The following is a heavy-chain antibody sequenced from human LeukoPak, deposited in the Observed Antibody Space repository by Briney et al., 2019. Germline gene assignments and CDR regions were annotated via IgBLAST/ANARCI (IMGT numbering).Heavy chain of an antibody. CDR2: IYYSGST. V-gene: IGHV4-39*07. Sequence: SETLSLTCTVSGGSISSSSYYWGWIRQPPGKGLEWIGSIYYSGSTNYNPSLKSRVTISVDTSKSQFSLKLSSVTAADTAVYYCARSAPGYSSSWSITDYWGQGTLVTVSS. CDR1: GGSISSSSYY. J-gene: IGHJ4*02. CDR3: ARSAPGYSSSWSITDY. D-gene: IGHD6-13*01.